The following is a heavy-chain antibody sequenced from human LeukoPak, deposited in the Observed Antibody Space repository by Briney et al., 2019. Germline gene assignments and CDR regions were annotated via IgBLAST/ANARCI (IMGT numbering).Heavy chain of an antibody. D-gene: IGHD6-19*01. V-gene: IGHV3-48*03. Sequence: QPGGSLILSCAASGFTFSSYEMNWVRQAPGKGLEWVSYISSSGSTIYYADSVKGRLTISRDDAKNSLYLQMNSLRAEDTAVYYCARVTRYRSGWFDYWGQGTLVTVSS. CDR3: ARVTRYRSGWFDY. CDR1: GFTFSSYE. CDR2: ISSSGSTI. J-gene: IGHJ4*02.